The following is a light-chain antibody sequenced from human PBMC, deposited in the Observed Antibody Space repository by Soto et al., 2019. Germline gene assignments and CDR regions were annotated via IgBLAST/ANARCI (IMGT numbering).Light chain of an antibody. V-gene: IGKV3-11*01. CDR3: HQRSKWPLT. Sequence: EIVLTQSPATLSLSPGESATLSCRASQSVRSYLAWYQQKPGQAPRLLIYDASNRATDIPARFSGSGSGTDFTLTISSLDPEDSAVYYCHQRSKWPLTFGGGTKVEIK. J-gene: IGKJ4*01. CDR2: DAS. CDR1: QSVRSY.